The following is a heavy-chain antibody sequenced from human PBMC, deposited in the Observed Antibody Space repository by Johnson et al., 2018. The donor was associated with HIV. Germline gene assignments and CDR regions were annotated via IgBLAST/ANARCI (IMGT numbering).Heavy chain of an antibody. V-gene: IGHV3-30*03. CDR2: ISYDGANK. Sequence: VQLVESGGGVVQPGRSLRLSCVASRFTFSSYGMHWVRQAPGKGLEWVAVISYDGANKYYADSVKGRFTISRDNSKNTLYLQMNSLRAEDTAVYYCARAFDPRAFDIWGQGTMVTVSS. CDR1: RFTFSSYG. CDR3: ARAFDPRAFDI. D-gene: IGHD2/OR15-2a*01. J-gene: IGHJ3*02.